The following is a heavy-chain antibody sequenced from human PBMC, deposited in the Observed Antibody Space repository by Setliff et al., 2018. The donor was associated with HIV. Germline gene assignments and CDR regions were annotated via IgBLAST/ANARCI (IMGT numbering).Heavy chain of an antibody. CDR3: ARTLSPYYMDV. V-gene: IGHV4-59*11. J-gene: IGHJ6*03. CDR2: IYYSGST. CDR1: GGSIRSHY. Sequence: SETLSLTCTVSGGSIRSHYWSWIRQPPGKRLEWIGYIYYSGSTYYNPSLKSRVTISVDKSKNQFSLKLISVTAADTAMYYCARTLSPYYMDVWGNGTTVTVSS.